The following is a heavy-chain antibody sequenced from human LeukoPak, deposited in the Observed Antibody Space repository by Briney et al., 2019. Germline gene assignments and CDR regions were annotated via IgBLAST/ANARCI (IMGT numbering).Heavy chain of an antibody. Sequence: PGGSLRLSCAASGFTFDDYAMHWVRQAPGKGLEWVSLISGDGGSTYYADSVKGRFTISRDNSKNSLYLQMNSLRTEDTALYYCAGGEGMATKLVTNYYYYYGMDVWGQGTTVTVSS. CDR2: ISGDGGST. V-gene: IGHV3-43*02. D-gene: IGHD5-24*01. CDR3: AGGEGMATKLVTNYYYYYGMDV. CDR1: GFTFDDYA. J-gene: IGHJ6*02.